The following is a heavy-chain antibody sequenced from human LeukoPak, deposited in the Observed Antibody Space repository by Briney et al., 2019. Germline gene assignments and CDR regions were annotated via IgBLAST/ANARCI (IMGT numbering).Heavy chain of an antibody. CDR2: IYYSGST. D-gene: IGHD6-19*01. J-gene: IGHJ6*02. Sequence: SETLSLTCTVSGGSISSYYWSWIRQPPGKGLEWIGYIYYSGSTNYNPSLKSRVAISVDTSKNQFSLKLRSVTAADTAVYFCARGSGVAVGMDVWGQGTTVIVSS. CDR3: ARGSGVAVGMDV. V-gene: IGHV4-59*12. CDR1: GGSISSYY.